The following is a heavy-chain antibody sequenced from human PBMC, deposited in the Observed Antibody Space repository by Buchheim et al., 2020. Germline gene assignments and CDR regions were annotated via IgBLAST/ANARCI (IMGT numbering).Heavy chain of an antibody. CDR1: GGSISSSSYY. Sequence: QLQLQESGPGLVKPSETLSLTCTVSGGSISSSSYYWGWIRQPPGKGLEWIGSIYYSGSTYYNPSLKSRVTISVDTSQNQFSLKLSSVTAADTAVYYCARESSGYCSGGSCSCDYWGQGTL. D-gene: IGHD2-15*01. CDR2: IYYSGST. J-gene: IGHJ4*02. V-gene: IGHV4-39*07. CDR3: ARESSGYCSGGSCSCDY.